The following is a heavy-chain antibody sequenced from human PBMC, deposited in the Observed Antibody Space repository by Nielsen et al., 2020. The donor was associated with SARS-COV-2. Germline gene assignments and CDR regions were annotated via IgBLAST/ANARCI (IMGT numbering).Heavy chain of an antibody. D-gene: IGHD2-15*01. V-gene: IGHV4-34*01. CDR2: ISHSGST. CDR3: ARQIGAIVVVVAATRRPGHFDY. CDR1: GGSFSGYY. Sequence: SETLSLTCAVYGGSFSGYYWSWIRQPPGKGLEWIGEISHSGSTNYKPSLKSRVTISVDRSKNQFSLKMRSVTAADTAVYYCARQIGAIVVVVAATRRPGHFDYWGQGTLVTVSS. J-gene: IGHJ4*02.